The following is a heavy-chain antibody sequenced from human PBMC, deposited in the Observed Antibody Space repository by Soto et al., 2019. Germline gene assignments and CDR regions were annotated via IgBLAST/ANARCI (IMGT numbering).Heavy chain of an antibody. Sequence: SETLSLTCTVSGGSISSYYWSWIRQPPGKGLEWIGYIYYSGSTNYNPSLKSRVTISVDTSKNQFSLKLSSVTAADTAVYYCARVYGFITGTTPYYYYMDVWGKGTTVTVSS. CDR2: IYYSGST. CDR3: ARVYGFITGTTPYYYYMDV. CDR1: GGSISSYY. V-gene: IGHV4-59*01. D-gene: IGHD1-7*01. J-gene: IGHJ6*03.